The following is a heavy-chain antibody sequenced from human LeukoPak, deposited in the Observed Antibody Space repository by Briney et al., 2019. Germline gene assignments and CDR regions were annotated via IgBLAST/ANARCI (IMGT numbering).Heavy chain of an antibody. CDR3: ATNYYDSSGDYPDFDY. Sequence: GGSLRLSCAASGFAFSSYAMNWVRQTPVKGLEWVSTIIGSGRNTYYADSVKGRFTISRDNSKNTLYLQMTTLRAEDTAVYFCATNYYDSSGDYPDFDYWGQGALVTVSS. V-gene: IGHV3-23*01. D-gene: IGHD3-22*01. CDR2: IIGSGRNT. J-gene: IGHJ4*02. CDR1: GFAFSSYA.